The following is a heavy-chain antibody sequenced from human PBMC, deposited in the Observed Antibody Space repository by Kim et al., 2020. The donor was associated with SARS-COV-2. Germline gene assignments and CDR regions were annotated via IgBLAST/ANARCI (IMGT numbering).Heavy chain of an antibody. CDR1: GYTFTTYA. D-gene: IGHD2-2*02. CDR2: INTNTWNP. CDR3: ARVRSCSITSCYNYFDY. J-gene: IGHJ4*01. Sequence: AAVKVSCKASGYTFTTYAMNWVRQAPGQGLEWMVWINTNTWNPTYAQGFTGRFVFSFDTSVSTPYLQISSLKAEDTAVSSCARVRSCSITSCYNYFDYW. V-gene: IGHV7-4-1*02.